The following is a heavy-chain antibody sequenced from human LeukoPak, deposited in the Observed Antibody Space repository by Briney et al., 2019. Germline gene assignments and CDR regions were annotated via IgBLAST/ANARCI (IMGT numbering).Heavy chain of an antibody. CDR1: GFTFDDYA. D-gene: IGHD6-13*01. CDR3: AKRSSYSSSDYFDY. V-gene: IGHV3-9*01. Sequence: PGRSLRLSCAASGFTFDDYAMHWVRRAPGKGLEWVSSISWNSGSIGYADSVKGRFTISRDNAKNSLYLQMNSLRAEDTALYYCAKRSSYSSSDYFDYWGQGTLVTVSS. CDR2: ISWNSGSI. J-gene: IGHJ4*02.